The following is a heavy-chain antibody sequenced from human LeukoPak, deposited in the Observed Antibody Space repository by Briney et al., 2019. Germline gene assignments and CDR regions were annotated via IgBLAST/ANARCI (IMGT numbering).Heavy chain of an antibody. CDR2: ISSSSSYI. V-gene: IGHV3-21*01. CDR3: ARDGGSITGTTGLFDY. D-gene: IGHD1-7*01. J-gene: IGHJ4*02. CDR1: GFSFSSYS. Sequence: PGGSLRLSCAASGFSFSSYSMNWVRQAPGKGLGWVSSISSSSSYIYYADSLKGRFTISRDNAKNSLYLQMNSLRAEDTALYYSARDGGSITGTTGLFDYWGQGTLVTVSS.